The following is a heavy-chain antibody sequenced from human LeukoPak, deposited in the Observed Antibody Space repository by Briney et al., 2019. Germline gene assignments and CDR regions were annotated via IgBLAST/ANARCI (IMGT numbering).Heavy chain of an antibody. V-gene: IGHV1-69-2*01. CDR2: VVPEDGET. CDR3: ATIPLNLSTSRYKGHAFDI. Sequence: ASVKVSCKVSGYTFTDYYIHWVQQAPGKGLEWMGLVVPEDGETIYAEKFQGRVTITADTSTDTAYMELSSLRSEDTAVYYCATIPLNLSTSRYKGHAFDIWGQGTMVTVSS. CDR1: GYTFTDYY. J-gene: IGHJ3*02. D-gene: IGHD2-2*02.